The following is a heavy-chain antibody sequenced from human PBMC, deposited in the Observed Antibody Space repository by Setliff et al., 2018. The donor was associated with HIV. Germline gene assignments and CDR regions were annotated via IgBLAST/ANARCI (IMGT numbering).Heavy chain of an antibody. Sequence: SETLSLTCSVSGDSIRNSRDYWGWIRQPPGRGLEWIGNIYYSGTTYYSPSLNSRVTISVDRSRNHFSLRLSAVTAADTAVYYCARELDNSDNSDPFDVWGQGTMVTVSS. CDR1: GDSIRNSRDY. J-gene: IGHJ3*01. CDR2: IYYSGTT. D-gene: IGHD4-4*01. CDR3: ARELDNSDNSDPFDV. V-gene: IGHV4-39*02.